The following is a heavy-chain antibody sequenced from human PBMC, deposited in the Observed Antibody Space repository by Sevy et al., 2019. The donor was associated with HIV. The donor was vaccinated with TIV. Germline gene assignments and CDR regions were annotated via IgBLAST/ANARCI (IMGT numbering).Heavy chain of an antibody. CDR2: INESGIT. V-gene: IGHV4-34*01. CDR3: ARSPLVVVVPGVPSWFDP. J-gene: IGHJ5*02. Sequence: SETLSLTCAVHDGSFSGYYWNWIRQLPGKGLEWIGEINESGITYYNPSLKSRVTISVDTSKKQFSLKLNSVTAVDSAVYFCARSPLVVVVPGVPSWFDPWGQGTLVTVSS. D-gene: IGHD2-2*01. CDR1: DGSFSGYY.